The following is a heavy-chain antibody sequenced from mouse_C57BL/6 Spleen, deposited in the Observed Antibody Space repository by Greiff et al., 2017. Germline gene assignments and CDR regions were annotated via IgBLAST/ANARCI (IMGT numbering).Heavy chain of an antibody. CDR3: ARDSNPFAY. Sequence: VQLQQPGAELVKPGASVKLSCKASGYTFTSYWMQWVKQRPGQGLEWIGEIDPSDSYTNYNQKFKGKATLTVDTSSSTAYMQLSSLTSEDSAVYYCARDSNPFAYWGQGTLVTVSA. D-gene: IGHD2-5*01. V-gene: IGHV1-50*01. J-gene: IGHJ3*01. CDR1: GYTFTSYW. CDR2: IDPSDSYT.